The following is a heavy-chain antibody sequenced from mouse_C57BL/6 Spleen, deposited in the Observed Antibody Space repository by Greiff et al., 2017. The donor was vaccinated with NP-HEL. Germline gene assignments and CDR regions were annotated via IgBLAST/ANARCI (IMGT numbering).Heavy chain of an antibody. CDR3: ARDYDYDGVYFDY. Sequence: EVKLMESGGGLVKPGGSLKLSCAASGFTFSDYGMHWVRQAPEKGLEWVAYISSGSSTISYADTVKGRFTISRDNAKNTLFLQMTSLRSEDTAMYYCARDYDYDGVYFDYWGQGTTLTVSS. J-gene: IGHJ2*01. V-gene: IGHV5-17*01. CDR1: GFTFSDYG. D-gene: IGHD2-4*01. CDR2: ISSGSSTI.